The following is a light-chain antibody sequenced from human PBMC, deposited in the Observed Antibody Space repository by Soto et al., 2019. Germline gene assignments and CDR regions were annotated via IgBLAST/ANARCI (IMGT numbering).Light chain of an antibody. V-gene: IGKV3-15*01. J-gene: IGKJ1*01. CDR3: QQYNNWPRT. CDR1: QSVSSN. Sequence: EIVMTQYPATLSVSPGVRATLSCRASQSVSSNLAWYQQKPGQAPRLLIYGASTRATGIPARFSGSGSGTEFTLTISSLQSEDFAVYYCQQYNNWPRTFGQGTKVEIK. CDR2: GAS.